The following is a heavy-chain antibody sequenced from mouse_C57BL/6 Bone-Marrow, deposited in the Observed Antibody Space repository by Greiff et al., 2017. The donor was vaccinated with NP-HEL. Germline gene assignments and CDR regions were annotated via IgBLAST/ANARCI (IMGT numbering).Heavy chain of an antibody. V-gene: IGHV1-15*01. D-gene: IGHD2-4*01. CDR2: IDPETGGT. CDR1: GYTFTDYE. Sequence: VQLQQSGAELVRPGASVTLSCKASGYTFTDYEMHWVKQTPVHGLEWIGAIDPETGGTAYNQKFKGKAILTADKSSSTAYMELRSLTSEDSAVEYCTREGLRGAWFAYGGQGTLVTVSA. J-gene: IGHJ3*01. CDR3: TREGLRGAWFAY.